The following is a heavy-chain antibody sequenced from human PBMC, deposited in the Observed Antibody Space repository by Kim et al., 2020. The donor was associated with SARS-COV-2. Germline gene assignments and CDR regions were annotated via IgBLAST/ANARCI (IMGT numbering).Heavy chain of an antibody. V-gene: IGHV3-15*01. CDR3: TTDGGTYYDYVWGSYRYTEGHYDDY. CDR2: IKSKTDGGTT. Sequence: GGSLRLSCAASGFTFSNAWMSWVRQAPGKGLEWVGRIKSKTDGGTTDYAAPVKGRFTISRDDSKNTLYLQMNSLKTEDTAVYYCTTDGGTYYDYVWGSYRYTEGHYDDYWGQGTLVTVSS. CDR1: GFTFSNAW. D-gene: IGHD3-16*02. J-gene: IGHJ4*02.